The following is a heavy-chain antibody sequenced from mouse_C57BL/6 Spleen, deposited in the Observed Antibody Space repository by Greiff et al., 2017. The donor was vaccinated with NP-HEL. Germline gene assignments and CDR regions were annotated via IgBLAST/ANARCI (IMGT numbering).Heavy chain of an antibody. CDR3: ASYYSNYGGFAY. CDR2: INPGSGGT. J-gene: IGHJ3*01. V-gene: IGHV1-54*01. CDR1: GYAFTNYL. D-gene: IGHD2-5*01. Sequence: VQLQQSGAELVRPGTSVKVSCKASGYAFTNYLIEWVKQRPGPGLEWIGVINPGSGGTNYNEKFKGKATLTADKSSSTAYMQLSSLTSEDSAVYFCASYYSNYGGFAYWGQGTLVTVSA.